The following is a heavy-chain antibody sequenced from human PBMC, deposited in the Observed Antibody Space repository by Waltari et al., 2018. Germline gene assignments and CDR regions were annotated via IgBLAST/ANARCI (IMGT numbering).Heavy chain of an antibody. CDR1: GFTFSSYW. V-gene: IGHV3-74*02. CDR2: INSDGNNT. J-gene: IGHJ2*01. CDR3: ARASLL. Sequence: VQLVESGGGLVKPGGSLRLSCAASGFTFSSYWMHWVRQAPGKGPVWVSRINSDGNNTTYADSVKGRFTISRDNAKNTLYLQMNSLRAEDTAVYYCARASLLWGRGTLVTVSS.